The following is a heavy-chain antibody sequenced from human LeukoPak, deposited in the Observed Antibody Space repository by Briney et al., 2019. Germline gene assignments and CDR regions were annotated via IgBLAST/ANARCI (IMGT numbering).Heavy chain of an antibody. CDR3: ARVWESYSFDY. CDR2: ISYDGNDK. J-gene: IGHJ4*02. D-gene: IGHD1-26*01. CDR1: GFTFGSYD. V-gene: IGHV3-30*03. Sequence: SLRLSCAASGFTFGSYDMHWVRQAPGKGLEWVAFISYDGNDKGYVDSGKGRFTVSRDNSKNTLYLQMNSLRVEDAAVYYCARVWESYSFDYWGQGTLVTVSS.